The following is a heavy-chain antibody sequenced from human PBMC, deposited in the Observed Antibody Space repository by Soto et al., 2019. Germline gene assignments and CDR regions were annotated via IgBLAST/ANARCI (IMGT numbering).Heavy chain of an antibody. D-gene: IGHD3-3*01. CDR3: ARAVRFLEWLLYSYYGMDV. V-gene: IGHV4-59*12. Sequence: SETLSLTCTVSGGSISGSYWSWIRQTPGKVLGWVGYIHYSGSTNYNPSLKSRVTISVDTSKNQFSLNLSSVTAADTAVYYCARAVRFLEWLLYSYYGMDVWGQGTTVTVSS. CDR1: GGSISGSY. J-gene: IGHJ6*02. CDR2: IHYSGST.